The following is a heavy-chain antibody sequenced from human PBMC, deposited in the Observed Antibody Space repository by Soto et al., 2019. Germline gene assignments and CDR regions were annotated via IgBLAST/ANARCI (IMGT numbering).Heavy chain of an antibody. Sequence: QLQLQESGSGLVKPSQTLSLTCAVSGGSISSGGYSWSWIRQPPGKGLEWIGYIYHSGSTYYNPSLKNRVTISVDRSKHQFYLKLSSVTAAGKAVYYRAGYGREWDYAFDFWGQGTMVTVSS. J-gene: IGHJ3*01. CDR3: AGYGREWDYAFDF. CDR1: GGSISSGGYS. CDR2: IYHSGST. D-gene: IGHD1-26*01. V-gene: IGHV4-30-2*01.